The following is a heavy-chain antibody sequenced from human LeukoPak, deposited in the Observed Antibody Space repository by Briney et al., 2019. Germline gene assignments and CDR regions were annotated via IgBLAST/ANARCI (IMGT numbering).Heavy chain of an antibody. CDR2: IYPGDSDT. J-gene: IGHJ3*02. CDR1: GYSFTTYW. CDR3: ARLSLPYYYDSSPLAFDI. Sequence: GESLKISCKGSGYSFTTYWIGWVRQLPGKGLEWMGIIYPGDSDTRYNPSFQGQVTISADKSINTAYLQWSSLKASDTAMYYCARLSLPYYYDSSPLAFDIWGQGTMVTVSS. D-gene: IGHD3-22*01. V-gene: IGHV5-51*01.